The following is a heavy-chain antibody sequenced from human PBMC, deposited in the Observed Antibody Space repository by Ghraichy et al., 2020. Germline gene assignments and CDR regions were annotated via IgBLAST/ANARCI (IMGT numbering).Heavy chain of an antibody. CDR2: ISAYNGNT. D-gene: IGHD4-23*01. V-gene: IGHV1-18*01. Sequence: ASVKVSCKASNYTFTSYGISWVRQAPGQGLEWMGWISAYNGNTNYAQKLQGRVTMTTDTSTSTAFMELRSLRSDDTAVYYCARDGVLTPTGSPGDYWGQGTLVTVSS. CDR3: ARDGVLTPTGSPGDY. CDR1: NYTFTSYG. J-gene: IGHJ4*02.